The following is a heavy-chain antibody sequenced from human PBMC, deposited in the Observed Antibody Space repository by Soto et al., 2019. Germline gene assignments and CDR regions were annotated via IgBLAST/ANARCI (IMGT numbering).Heavy chain of an antibody. D-gene: IGHD3-3*01. CDR1: GFTFSSYA. V-gene: IGHV3-23*01. CDR2: ISGSGGST. CDR3: AKASSSGYYRGAFDI. Sequence: GGSLRLSCAASGFTFSSYAMSWVRQAPGKGLELVSAISGSGGSTYYADSVKGRFTISRDNSKKTLYLQMKRLRAEDTAVYYCAKASSSGYYRGAFDIWGQGTLVTVSS. J-gene: IGHJ3*02.